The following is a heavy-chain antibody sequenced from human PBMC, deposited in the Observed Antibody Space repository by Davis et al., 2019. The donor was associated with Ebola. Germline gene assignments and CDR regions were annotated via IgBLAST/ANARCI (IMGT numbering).Heavy chain of an antibody. Sequence: ASVQVSCQASGYTFKHYAISWVRQAPGQGLEWLGLISAYHGNTNYAQILQGRVTMTTDTSTGTAYMELRSLRSDDTAVYFCARTSIVGTTTTASDIWGQGTKVTVSS. D-gene: IGHD1-26*01. CDR3: ARTSIVGTTTTASDI. CDR2: ISAYHGNT. V-gene: IGHV1-18*01. J-gene: IGHJ3*02. CDR1: GYTFKHYA.